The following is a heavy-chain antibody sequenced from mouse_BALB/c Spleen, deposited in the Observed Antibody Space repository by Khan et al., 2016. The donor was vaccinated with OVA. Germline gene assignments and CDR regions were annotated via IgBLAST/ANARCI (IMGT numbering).Heavy chain of an antibody. CDR2: IYPGSGST. CDR3: ARSYDGAWFAY. Sequence: QIQLQQSGPELVKPGTSVKMSCKASGYTFTDYVISWVKQRTGQGLEWIGEIYPGSGSTYYNGKFTGKATLNADKSSNTAYMQLSSLTSEDSVVYFCARSYDGAWFAYWVQVTLVTVSA. CDR1: GYTFTDYV. J-gene: IGHJ3*01. D-gene: IGHD1-1*01. V-gene: IGHV1-81*01.